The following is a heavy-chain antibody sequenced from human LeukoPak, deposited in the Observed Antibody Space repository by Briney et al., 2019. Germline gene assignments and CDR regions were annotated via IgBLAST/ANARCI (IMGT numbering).Heavy chain of an antibody. CDR3: AKISGSYRNYFDY. J-gene: IGHJ4*02. Sequence: PGGSLRLSCAASGFTFSSYAMSWVRQAPGKGLEWVSAISGSGGSTYYADSVKGRFTISRDNSKNTLYLQMSSLRAEDTAVHYCAKISGSYRNYFDYWGQGTLVTVSS. V-gene: IGHV3-23*01. CDR2: ISGSGGST. D-gene: IGHD1-26*01. CDR1: GFTFSSYA.